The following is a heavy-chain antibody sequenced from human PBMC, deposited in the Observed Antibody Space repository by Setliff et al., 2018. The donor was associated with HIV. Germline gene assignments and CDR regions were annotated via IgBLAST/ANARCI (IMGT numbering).Heavy chain of an antibody. CDR1: GSPFTGYY. Sequence: SVKVSCKASGSPFTGYYLHLVRPAPGQGLEWMGWLNPNGGGTKYAQKFQGRVTLTRDTSIDTVYMELSSLRSDDAAVYYWARGSAVCGRYSEPFEYWGQGTLVTVSS. J-gene: IGHJ4*02. CDR2: LNPNGGGT. CDR3: ARGSAVCGRYSEPFEY. V-gene: IGHV1-2*02. D-gene: IGHD5-12*01.